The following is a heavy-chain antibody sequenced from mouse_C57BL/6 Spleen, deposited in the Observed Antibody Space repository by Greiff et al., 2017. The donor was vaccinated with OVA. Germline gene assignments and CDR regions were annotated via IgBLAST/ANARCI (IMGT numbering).Heavy chain of an antibody. D-gene: IGHD2-4*01. Sequence: QVQLQQPGAELVRPGSSVKLSCKASGYTFTRYWMHWVKQRPIQGLEWIGNIDPSDSETHYNQKFKDKATLTVDKSSSTAYMQLSSLTSEDSAVYYCARNDYDEEGYFDVWGTGTTVTVSS. CDR1: GYTFTRYW. J-gene: IGHJ1*03. CDR3: ARNDYDEEGYFDV. V-gene: IGHV1-52*01. CDR2: IDPSDSET.